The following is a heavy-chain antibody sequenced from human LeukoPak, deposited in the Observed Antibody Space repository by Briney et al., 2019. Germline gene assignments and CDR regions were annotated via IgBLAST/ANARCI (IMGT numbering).Heavy chain of an antibody. CDR2: IYYSGST. J-gene: IGHJ4*02. Sequence: PSETLSLTCTVSGGSISSYYWSWIRQPPEKGLEWIGYIYYSGSTNYNPSLKSRVTISVDTSKKQFSLKLSSVTAADTAVYYCARAKRYGGNDYWGQGTLVTVSS. D-gene: IGHD4-23*01. CDR1: GGSISSYY. CDR3: ARAKRYGGNDY. V-gene: IGHV4-59*01.